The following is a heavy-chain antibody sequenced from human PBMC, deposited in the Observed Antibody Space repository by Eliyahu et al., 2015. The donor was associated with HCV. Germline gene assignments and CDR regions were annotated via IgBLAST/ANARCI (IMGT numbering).Heavy chain of an antibody. V-gene: IGHV3-30*02. D-gene: IGHD5-12*01. CDR1: GFTFSXYG. J-gene: IGHJ4*02. CDR2: IWYDASNK. CDR3: ANNIATTIPGY. Sequence: QVLLVESGGXVVQPGGSLXLSCAASGFTFSXYGMHWVRQAPGKGLEWVAFIWYDASNKNYADSVKGRFTISRDNSKNTLYLQMNRLRAEDTAVYYCANNIATTIPGYWGQGTLVTVSS.